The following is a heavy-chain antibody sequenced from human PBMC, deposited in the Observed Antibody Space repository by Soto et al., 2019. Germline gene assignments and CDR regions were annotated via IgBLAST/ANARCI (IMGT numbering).Heavy chain of an antibody. Sequence: SSGRLALSSTVCGERMRSYDGSGIRQPPGKGLEWIGYIYYSGSTNYNPSLKSRVTISVDTSKNQFSLKLSSVTAADTALYYCARTYGRNFDYWGQGTLVTVSS. CDR2: IYYSGST. V-gene: IGHV4-59*01. D-gene: IGHD3-10*01. CDR1: GERMRSYD. J-gene: IGHJ4*02. CDR3: ARTYGRNFDY.